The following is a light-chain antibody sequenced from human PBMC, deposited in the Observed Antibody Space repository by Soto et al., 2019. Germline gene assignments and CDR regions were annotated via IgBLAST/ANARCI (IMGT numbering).Light chain of an antibody. CDR1: QTISSH. V-gene: IGKV1-39*01. CDR2: AAS. J-gene: IGKJ5*01. Sequence: DIEMTQSPSTLSSSVADTFTITCRASQTISSHLNWYQQKPGKAPNLLVYAASSLQSGVPSRFTGSGSGTDFTLTISSLQPEDFATYFCQQSYTTPITFGQGTRLEIK. CDR3: QQSYTTPIT.